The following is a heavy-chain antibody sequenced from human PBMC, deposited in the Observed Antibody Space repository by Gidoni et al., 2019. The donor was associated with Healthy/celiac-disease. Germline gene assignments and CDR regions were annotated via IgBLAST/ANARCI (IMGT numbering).Heavy chain of an antibody. CDR1: GFTFSRSP. V-gene: IGHV3-23*01. Sequence: EVQLLESWGGLVQPGGSLRLSCAASGFTFSRSPMSWVRQAPGKGLEWVSAISGSGGSTDYADSVKGRFTISRDNSKNTLYLQMNSLRAEDTAVYYCAKDRAAYSSGWYGGGFDYWGQGTLVTVSS. D-gene: IGHD6-19*01. CDR2: ISGSGGST. CDR3: AKDRAAYSSGWYGGGFDY. J-gene: IGHJ4*02.